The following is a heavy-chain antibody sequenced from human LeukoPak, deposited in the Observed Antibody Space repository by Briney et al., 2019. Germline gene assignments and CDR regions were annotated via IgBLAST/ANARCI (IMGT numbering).Heavy chain of an antibody. CDR3: ARRQGDAFDI. J-gene: IGHJ3*02. CDR2: ISYDARSK. V-gene: IGHV3-33*08. Sequence: GRSLRLSCAASGFEFFRYGMHWVRQAPGKGLEWVAMISYDARSKSEADSVKGRFTISRDNSKNTLYLQMNSLRVEDTAVYYCARRQGDAFDIWGRGAMVTVSS. CDR1: GFEFFRYG.